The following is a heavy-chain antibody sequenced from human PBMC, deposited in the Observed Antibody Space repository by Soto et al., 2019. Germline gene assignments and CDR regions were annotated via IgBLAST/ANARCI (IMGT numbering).Heavy chain of an antibody. V-gene: IGHV5-10-1*01. CDR1: GESIVGYW. CDR2: IDPSDSQT. Sequence: PGELNQNWYKGSGESIVGYWITRVRKKTGKGLEWMGRIDPSDSQTYYSPSFRGHVTISATKSITTVFLQWSSLRASDTAMYYCARQIYDSDTGPNFQYYFDSWGQGTPVTVSS. CDR3: ARQIYDSDTGPNFQYYFDS. D-gene: IGHD3-22*01. J-gene: IGHJ4*02.